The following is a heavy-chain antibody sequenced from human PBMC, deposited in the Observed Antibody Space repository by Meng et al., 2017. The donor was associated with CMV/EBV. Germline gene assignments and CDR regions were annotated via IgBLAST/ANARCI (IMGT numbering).Heavy chain of an antibody. D-gene: IGHD2-8*02. CDR1: GFTFSSYA. CDR2: ISYDGSNK. V-gene: IGHV3-30-3*01. J-gene: IGHJ4*02. CDR3: ASFPPGGGPGGLNPFF. Sequence: GESLKISCAASGFTFSSYAMHWVRQAPGKGLEWVAVISYDGSNKYYADSVKGRFTISRDNSKNTLYLQMNSLRAEDTAVYYCASFPPGGGPGGLNPFFWGQGNAGHRLL.